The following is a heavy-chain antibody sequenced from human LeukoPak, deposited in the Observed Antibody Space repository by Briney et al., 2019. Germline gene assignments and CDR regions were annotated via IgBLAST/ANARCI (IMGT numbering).Heavy chain of an antibody. CDR2: INPKSRAT. CDR1: GYTFTDYY. Sequence: GASVKVSCKASGYTFTDYYMHWVRQAPGQGLEWMGWINPKSRATNYAQNFQGRVTLTRDTSISTAYMELSSLRSDDTAVYYCARGVDTAVIPYYYYYMDVWGKGTTITISS. J-gene: IGHJ6*03. CDR3: ARGVDTAVIPYYYYYMDV. V-gene: IGHV1-2*02. D-gene: IGHD5-18*01.